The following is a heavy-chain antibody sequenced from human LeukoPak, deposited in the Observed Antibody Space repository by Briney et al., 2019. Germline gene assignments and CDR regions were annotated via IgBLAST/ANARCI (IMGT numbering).Heavy chain of an antibody. D-gene: IGHD1-14*01. CDR2: IYYSGST. J-gene: IGHJ3*02. CDR3: ARGSESNAFDI. CDR1: GGSISSGSYY. Sequence: SETLSLTCTVSGGSISSGSYYWGWIRQPPGKGLEWIGSIYYSGSTYYNPSLKSRVTISVDTSKNQFSLKLSSVTAADTAVYYCARGSESNAFDIWGQGTMVTVSS. V-gene: IGHV4-39*07.